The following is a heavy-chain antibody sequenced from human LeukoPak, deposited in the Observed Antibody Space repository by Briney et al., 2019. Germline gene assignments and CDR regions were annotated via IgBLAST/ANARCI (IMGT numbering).Heavy chain of an antibody. V-gene: IGHV3-7*01. CDR3: ARTTYSSPCGFDL. CDR2: IKQDGSQK. Sequence: PGGSLRLSCAASGFTFSRYWMNWVRQTPGKGLEWVANIKQDGSQKYYVDTMKGRFIVSRDNAKNSLYLQMNSLRAEDTAVYYCARTTYSSPCGFDLWGQGTLVTVSS. J-gene: IGHJ5*02. D-gene: IGHD6-13*01. CDR1: GFTFSRYW.